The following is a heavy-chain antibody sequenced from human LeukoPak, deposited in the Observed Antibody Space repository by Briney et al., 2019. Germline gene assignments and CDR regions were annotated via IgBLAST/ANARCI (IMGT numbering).Heavy chain of an antibody. D-gene: IGHD6-25*01. CDR2: IHYTGIT. J-gene: IGHJ3*02. Sequence: SETLSLTCLVSGGSMNNYYWSWIRQPPAKGLEWIAYIHYTGITNYNPFLKSRVPISLDTSKSQFSLKLNSVTAADTAFYYCARILEGSGATFDIWGQGTMVTVSS. CDR3: ARILEGSGATFDI. CDR1: GGSMNNYY. V-gene: IGHV4-59*01.